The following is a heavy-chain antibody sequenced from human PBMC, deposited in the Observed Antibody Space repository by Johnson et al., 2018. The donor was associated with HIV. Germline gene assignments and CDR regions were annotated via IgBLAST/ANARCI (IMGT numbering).Heavy chain of an antibody. CDR1: GFTFNDYG. D-gene: IGHD1-7*01. CDR3: ARARDWNYGDI. CDR2: INSAGSST. Sequence: VQLVESGGGLVQPGGSLRLSCAASGFTFNDYGMSWVRQAPGKGLLWVSRINSAGSSTGYADSVKGRFTIYRDNAKNTLYLQMNSLRAEDTAVDYCARARDWNYGDIWGQGTMVTVSS. J-gene: IGHJ3*02. V-gene: IGHV3-74*02.